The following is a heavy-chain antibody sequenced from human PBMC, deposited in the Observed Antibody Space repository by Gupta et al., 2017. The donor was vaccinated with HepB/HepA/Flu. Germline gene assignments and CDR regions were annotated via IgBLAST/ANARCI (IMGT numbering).Heavy chain of an antibody. CDR2: IYYSGST. Sequence: QVQLQESGPGLVKPSETLSLTCTVSGGSVSSGSYYWSWIRQPPGKGLEWIGYIYYSGSTNYNPSLKSRVTISVDTSKNQFSLKLSSVTAADTAVYYCAREKYSSSSDWVYYYYYMDVWGKGTTVTVSS. J-gene: IGHJ6*03. CDR3: AREKYSSSSDWVYYYYYMDV. V-gene: IGHV4-61*01. CDR1: GGSVSSGSYY. D-gene: IGHD6-6*01.